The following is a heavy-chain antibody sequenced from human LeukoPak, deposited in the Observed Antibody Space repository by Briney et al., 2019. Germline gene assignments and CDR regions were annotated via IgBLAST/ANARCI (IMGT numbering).Heavy chain of an antibody. CDR1: GFTFSSYD. V-gene: IGHV3-13*01. D-gene: IGHD3-10*01. CDR3: ARGSGPLLWFGLGMDV. J-gene: IGHJ6*02. Sequence: GGSLRLSCAASGFTFSSYDMHWVRQATGKGLEWVSAIGTAGDTYYPGSVKGRFTISRENAKNSLYLQMNSLRAGDTAVYYCARGSGPLLWFGLGMDVWGQGTTVTVSS. CDR2: IGTAGDT.